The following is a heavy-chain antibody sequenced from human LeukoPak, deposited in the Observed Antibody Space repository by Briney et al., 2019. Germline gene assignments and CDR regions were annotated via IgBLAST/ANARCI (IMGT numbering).Heavy chain of an antibody. Sequence: GGSLRLSCAASGFTFSSYAMKWVRQAPGKGLEWVSAISGSGGSAYYADSVKGRFTISRDNSKNTLYLQMNSLRAEDTAVYYCAKSQVDTSNYYYYMDVWGKGTTVTVSS. CDR3: AKSQVDTSNYYYYMDV. J-gene: IGHJ6*03. CDR2: ISGSGGSA. V-gene: IGHV3-23*01. D-gene: IGHD2-2*01. CDR1: GFTFSSYA.